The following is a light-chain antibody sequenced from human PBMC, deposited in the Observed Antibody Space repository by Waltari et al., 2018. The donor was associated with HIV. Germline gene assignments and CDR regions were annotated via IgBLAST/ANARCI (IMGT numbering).Light chain of an antibody. CDR1: QSVLYSSNNKNY. CDR2: WAS. CDR3: QQYYSTPRT. V-gene: IGKV4-1*01. Sequence: DIVMTQSPDSLAVSLGERATINCKSSQSVLYSSNNKNYLAWYQQKPGKPPKLLIYWASTRESGVPDRFSGSGSGTDFTLTISSLQAEDVAVYYCQQYYSTPRTFGQVTKLEIK. J-gene: IGKJ2*01.